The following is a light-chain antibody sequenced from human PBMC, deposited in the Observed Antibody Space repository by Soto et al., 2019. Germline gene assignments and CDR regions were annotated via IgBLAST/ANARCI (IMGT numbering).Light chain of an antibody. CDR2: GAS. CDR3: LQYGSSPLT. V-gene: IGKV3-20*01. CDR1: QSVSSSY. J-gene: IGKJ1*01. Sequence: EIVLTQSPGTLSLSPGERATLSCRASQSVSSSYLAWYQQKPGQAPRLLIYGASSRATGIPDRFSGSGSGTVFTLTISRLEPEDFAVYYCLQYGSSPLTFGQGTKVEIK.